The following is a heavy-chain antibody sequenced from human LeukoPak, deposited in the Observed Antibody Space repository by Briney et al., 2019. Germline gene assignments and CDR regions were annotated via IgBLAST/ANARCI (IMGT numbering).Heavy chain of an antibody. V-gene: IGHV4-59*01. CDR2: IYYSGST. J-gene: IGHJ6*03. Sequence: SETLSLTCTVSGGSISSDYWSWIRQPPGKGLEWIGYIYYSGSTNYNPSLKSRVTISVDTSKNQFSLKLSSVTAADTAVYYCASSSLYYYYYMDVWGKGTTVTVSS. CDR3: ASSSLYYYYYMDV. CDR1: GGSISSDY. D-gene: IGHD6-19*01.